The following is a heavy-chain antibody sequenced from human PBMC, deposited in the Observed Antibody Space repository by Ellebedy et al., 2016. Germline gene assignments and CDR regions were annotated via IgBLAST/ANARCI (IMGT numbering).Heavy chain of an antibody. V-gene: IGHV5-10-1*01. CDR2: IDPANSYA. CDR1: GYRFTNYW. CDR3: ARQEGQRVYFYGMDV. Sequence: GESLKISCQGSGYRFTNYWISWVRQMPGKGLEWMGRIDPANSYANYSPSFQGHVTISTDKSINTAYLQWSSLKASDTALYYCARQEGQRVYFYGMDVWGQGTTVTVSS. D-gene: IGHD6-25*01. J-gene: IGHJ6*02.